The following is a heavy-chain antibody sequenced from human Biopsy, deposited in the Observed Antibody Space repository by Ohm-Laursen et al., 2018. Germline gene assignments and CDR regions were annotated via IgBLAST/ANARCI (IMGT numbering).Heavy chain of an antibody. CDR1: GGSISDSTYH. V-gene: IGHV4-39*01. CDR2: IYYSGNT. Sequence: ETLSLTCTVSGGSISDSTYHWGWIRQSPGKGLEWIGNIYYSGNTDYSPSLKSRVTISVDTSNNQFSLKLRSVTAADTAVYYCARQVDFWSGYVDYWGQGTPVAVSS. CDR3: ARQVDFWSGYVDY. D-gene: IGHD3-3*01. J-gene: IGHJ4*02.